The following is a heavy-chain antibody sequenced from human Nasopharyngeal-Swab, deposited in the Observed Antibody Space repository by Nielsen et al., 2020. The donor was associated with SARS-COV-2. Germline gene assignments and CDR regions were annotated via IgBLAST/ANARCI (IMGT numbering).Heavy chain of an antibody. J-gene: IGHJ5*02. D-gene: IGHD3-16*02. CDR3: TRSYDYVWGSYRKS. V-gene: IGHV3-49*02. Sequence: WIRQPPGKELEWVGFIRSKAYGGTTEYAASVKGRFTISRDDSKSIAYLQMNSLKTEDTAVYYCTRSYDYVWGSYRKSWGQGTLVTVSS. CDR2: IRSKAYGGTT.